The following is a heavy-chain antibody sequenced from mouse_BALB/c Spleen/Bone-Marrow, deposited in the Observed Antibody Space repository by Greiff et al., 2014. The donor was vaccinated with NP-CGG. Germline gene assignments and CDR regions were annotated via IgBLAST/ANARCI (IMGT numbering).Heavy chain of an antibody. D-gene: IGHD1-1*01. V-gene: IGHV14-3*02. CDR3: APYYYGRWFAN. CDR2: IDPANGNI. J-gene: IGHJ3*01. CDR1: DFNIKDTY. Sequence: EVQLQQSGAELVKPGASVKLSCTASDFNIKDTYMHRVKQRPEQGLEWIGRIDPANGNIKYDPKFQGKATITADTSSNTAYLQLSSLTSEDTAVYYCAPYYYGRWFANWGQGTLVTVSA.